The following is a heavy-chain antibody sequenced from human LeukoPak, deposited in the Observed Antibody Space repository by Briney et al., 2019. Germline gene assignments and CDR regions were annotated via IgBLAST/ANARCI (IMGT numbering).Heavy chain of an antibody. CDR2: TYHSGST. CDR3: ASKTYYYDSSGYYLIWFDP. J-gene: IGHJ5*02. D-gene: IGHD3-22*01. CDR1: GGSISSSNW. V-gene: IGHV4-4*02. Sequence: SETLSLTCVVSGGSISSSNWWSWVRQPPGKGLEWIGETYHSGSTNYNPSLKSRVTISVDKSKNQFSLKLSSVTAADTAVYYCASKTYYYDSSGYYLIWFDPWGQGTLVTVSS.